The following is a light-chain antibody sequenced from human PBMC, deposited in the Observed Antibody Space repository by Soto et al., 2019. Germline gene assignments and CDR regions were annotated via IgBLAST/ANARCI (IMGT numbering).Light chain of an antibody. CDR1: QSITGW. J-gene: IGKJ1*01. V-gene: IGKV1-5*01. CDR2: DAS. CDR3: QQYDSSWP. Sequence: VYRVRIRCLASQSITGWLAWYQQKPGQAPKLLIYDASSLESGVPSRFSGSGSGTEFTLTISSLQPDDFATYYCQQYDSSWPFGQGTKVDIK.